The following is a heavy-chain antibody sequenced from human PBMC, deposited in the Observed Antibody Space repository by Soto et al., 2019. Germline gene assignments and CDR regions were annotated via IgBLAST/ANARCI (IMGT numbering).Heavy chain of an antibody. CDR3: ARDDCSSTSCYPKRYFDL. J-gene: IGHJ2*01. D-gene: IGHD2-2*01. Sequence: GGSLRLSCAASGFTFSSYSMNWVRQAPGKGLEWVSYISSSSSTIYYADSVKGRFTISRDNAKNSLYLQMNSLRDEDTAVYYCARDDCSSTSCYPKRYFDLWGRGTLVTVS. CDR1: GFTFSSYS. CDR2: ISSSSSTI. V-gene: IGHV3-48*02.